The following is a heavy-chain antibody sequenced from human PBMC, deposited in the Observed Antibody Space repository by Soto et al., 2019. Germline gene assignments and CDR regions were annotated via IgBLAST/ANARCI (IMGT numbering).Heavy chain of an antibody. V-gene: IGHV4-4*07. CDR1: GGSISSYY. CDR2: IYTSGST. CDR3: ARELLWFGELRNYYYYYGVDV. Sequence: SETLSLTCTVSGGSISSYYWSWIRQPAGKGLEWIGRIYTSGSTNYNPSLKSRVTMSVDTSKNQFSLKLSSVTAADTAVYYCARELLWFGELRNYYYYYGVDVWGQGTTVTVSS. J-gene: IGHJ6*02. D-gene: IGHD3-10*01.